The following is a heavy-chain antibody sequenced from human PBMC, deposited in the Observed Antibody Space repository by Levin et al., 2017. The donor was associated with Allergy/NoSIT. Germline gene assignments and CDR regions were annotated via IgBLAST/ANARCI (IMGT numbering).Heavy chain of an antibody. D-gene: IGHD3-10*01. J-gene: IGHJ4*02. CDR1: GGSISSGSYY. CDR2: SYSSGSA. Sequence: SETLSLTCKVSGGSISSGSYYWSWIRQPAAKGREWIGRSYSSGSANYNPSLKSRVTISVDTYKNEFYLKLSSVTAADTAVYYCASAEVGSEHWGQGTLVTVSS. V-gene: IGHV4-61*02. CDR3: ASAEVGSEH.